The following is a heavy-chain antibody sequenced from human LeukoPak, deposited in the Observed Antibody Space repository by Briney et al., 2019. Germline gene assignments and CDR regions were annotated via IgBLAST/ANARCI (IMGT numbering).Heavy chain of an antibody. CDR2: IIPIFGTA. V-gene: IGHV1-69*06. CDR3: ARIHTVTTATDY. D-gene: IGHD4-17*01. CDR1: GGTFSSYA. Sequence: SVKVSCKASGGTFSSYAISWVRQAPGQGLEWMGRIIPIFGTANYAQKFQGRVTITADKSTSTAYMELSSLRSEDTAVYYCARIHTVTTATDYWGQGALVTVSS. J-gene: IGHJ4*02.